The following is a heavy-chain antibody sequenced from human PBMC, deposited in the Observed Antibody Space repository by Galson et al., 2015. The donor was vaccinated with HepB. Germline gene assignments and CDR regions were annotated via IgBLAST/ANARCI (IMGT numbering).Heavy chain of an antibody. J-gene: IGHJ4*02. D-gene: IGHD3-16*02. CDR3: ARDTSLSEYDDIWGTYRYSSAYFDY. CDR2: ISTYNGNT. V-gene: IGHV1-18*01. CDR1: DYTFTSYG. Sequence: SVKVSCKASDYTFTSYGISWVRQAPGQGLEWMGWISTYNGNTNYAQKVQGRVTMTTDTSTSTAYMELTSLRSDDTAVYYCARDTSLSEYDDIWGTYRYSSAYFDYWGQGTLVTVSS.